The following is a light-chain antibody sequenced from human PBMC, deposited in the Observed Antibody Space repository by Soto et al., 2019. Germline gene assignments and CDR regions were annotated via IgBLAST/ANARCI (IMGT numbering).Light chain of an antibody. V-gene: IGLV1-44*01. J-gene: IGLJ1*01. CDR1: SSNMGTNT. CDR3: FAWDDSLTGHV. Sequence: QSVLTQPPSASGTPGQRVTISCSGGSSNMGTNTVSWYQQVPGTAPKVLIYVNDQRPSGVPDRFSGSNSGTSASLAISGLQPEDEAAYYCFAWDDSLTGHVFGTGTKLTVL. CDR2: VND.